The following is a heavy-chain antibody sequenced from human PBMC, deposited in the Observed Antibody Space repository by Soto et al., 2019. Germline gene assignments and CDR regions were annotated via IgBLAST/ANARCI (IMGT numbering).Heavy chain of an antibody. D-gene: IGHD3-22*01. CDR3: ARGRWGYYDSDNAFDI. CDR1: GFTFSSYA. Sequence: QVQLVESGGGVVQPGRSLRLSCAASGFTFSSYAMHWVRQAPGKGLEWVAVISYDGSNKYYADSVKGRFTISRDNSKNTLYRQMNSLRAEDTAVYYCARGRWGYYDSDNAFDIWGQGTMVTVSS. V-gene: IGHV3-30-3*01. CDR2: ISYDGSNK. J-gene: IGHJ3*02.